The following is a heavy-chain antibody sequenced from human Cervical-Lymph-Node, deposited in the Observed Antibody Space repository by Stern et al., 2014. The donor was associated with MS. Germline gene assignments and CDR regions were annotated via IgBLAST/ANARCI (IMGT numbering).Heavy chain of an antibody. CDR2: ISHSGDT. Sequence: QVQLQESGPGLVKPSETLTLTCAVSGGSISSRYWGWIRQPPGKGLEWIGLISHSGDTKYNPSLKSRVTISLDTSKTQFPLKGPSVPAADTAVYYCARLSTAVDFWGQGTLVTVSS. CDR1: GGSISSRY. V-gene: IGHV4-59*08. CDR3: ARLSTAVDF. J-gene: IGHJ4*02.